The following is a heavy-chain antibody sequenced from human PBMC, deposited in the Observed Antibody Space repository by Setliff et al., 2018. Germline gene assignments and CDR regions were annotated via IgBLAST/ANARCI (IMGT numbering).Heavy chain of an antibody. V-gene: IGHV1-69*06. CDR2: IIPLFETT. CDR3: ALEYSNASPTVYYYMDV. D-gene: IGHD6-6*01. CDR1: GGTFTSYA. Sequence: SVKVSCKASGGTFTSYAISWVRQAPGQGLEWMGRIIPLFETTNYVEKFQGRVTITADKSTSTAYMELSRLTSEDTAVYYCALEYSNASPTVYYYMDVWGKGTTVTVSS. J-gene: IGHJ6*03.